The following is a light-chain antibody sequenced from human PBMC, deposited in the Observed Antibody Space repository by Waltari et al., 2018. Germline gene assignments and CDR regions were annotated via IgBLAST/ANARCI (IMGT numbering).Light chain of an antibody. J-gene: IGKJ1*01. CDR3: QQYYRRWT. V-gene: IGKV4-1*01. CDR2: WAS. CDR1: QSILYISNDKNY. Sequence: DIVMTQPPESLAVSLGERATINCKSSQSILYISNDKNYLAWYQQKPGQPPKLPIYWASIRQSGVPDRFSGRGSWTDYTLTFSSLQADDVAVYYCQQYYRRWTFGHGTRLEIK.